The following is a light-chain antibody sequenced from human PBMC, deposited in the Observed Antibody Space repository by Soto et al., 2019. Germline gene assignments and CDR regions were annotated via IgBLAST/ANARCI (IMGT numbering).Light chain of an antibody. CDR1: QSVRSSY. Sequence: EIVLTQSPATLSQYPGDRATLSCGASQSVRSSYVAWYQQKAGLAPRLLIYDGSSRASGIPDRFSGSGSGTDFTLTIGRLEPEDFALYYCQQYDNSAPLSFGGGTKV. J-gene: IGKJ4*01. CDR2: DGS. CDR3: QQYDNSAPLS. V-gene: IGKV3D-20*01.